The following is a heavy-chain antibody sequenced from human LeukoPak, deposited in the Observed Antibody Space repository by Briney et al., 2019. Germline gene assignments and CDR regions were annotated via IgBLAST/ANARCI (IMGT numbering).Heavy chain of an antibody. Sequence: ASVKVSCKASGYTFTCYYMHWVRQAPGHGLEWMGWINPDSDYRYYAQRFQGRVTMTRDTSINTAYMQLNRLQSDDTAIYYCARQSRDDAFDIWGQGTMVTVSS. D-gene: IGHD5-24*01. J-gene: IGHJ3*02. V-gene: IGHV1-2*02. CDR2: INPDSDYR. CDR1: GYTFTCYY. CDR3: ARQSRDDAFDI.